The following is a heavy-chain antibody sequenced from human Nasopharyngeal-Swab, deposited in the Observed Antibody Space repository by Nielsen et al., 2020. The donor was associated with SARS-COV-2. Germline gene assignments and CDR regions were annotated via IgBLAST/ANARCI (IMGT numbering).Heavy chain of an antibody. J-gene: IGHJ5*02. CDR1: GFTFSSYA. CDR2: ISSNGGST. D-gene: IGHD3-10*01. Sequence: GESLKISCSASGFTFSSYAMHWVRQAPGKGLEYGSAISSNGGSTYYADSVKGRFTISRDNSKNTLYLQMSSLRAEDTAVYYCVKDLGTGVRFDPWGQGTLVTVSS. V-gene: IGHV3-64D*06. CDR3: VKDLGTGVRFDP.